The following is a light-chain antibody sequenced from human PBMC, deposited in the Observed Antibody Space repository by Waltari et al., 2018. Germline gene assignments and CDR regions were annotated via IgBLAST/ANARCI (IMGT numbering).Light chain of an antibody. CDR2: EVS. V-gene: IGLV2-23*02. Sequence: QSALTQPASVSGSPGQSITISCTGSSSDVESSNLVSWYLQHPGKAPKLIIYEVSKRPAGVSNRFSGSESGNTASLTISGLQAEDEADYYCYSYAGGSVFGTGTKVTVL. CDR3: YSYAGGSV. CDR1: SSDVESSNL. J-gene: IGLJ1*01.